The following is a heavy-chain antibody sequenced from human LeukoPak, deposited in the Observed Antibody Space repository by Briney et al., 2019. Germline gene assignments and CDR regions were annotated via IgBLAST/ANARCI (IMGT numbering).Heavy chain of an antibody. CDR1: GYTFTGYY. CDR2: INPNSGGT. V-gene: IGHV1-2*02. D-gene: IGHD3-10*01. CDR3: AREDYYGSGNYYSYFDY. J-gene: IGHJ4*02. Sequence: ASVKVSCKASGYTFTGYYIHWVRQAPGQGLEWMGCINPNSGGTNYAQKFQGRVTMTGDTSISTAYMELSRLRSDDTAVYYCAREDYYGSGNYYSYFDYWGQGTLVTVSS.